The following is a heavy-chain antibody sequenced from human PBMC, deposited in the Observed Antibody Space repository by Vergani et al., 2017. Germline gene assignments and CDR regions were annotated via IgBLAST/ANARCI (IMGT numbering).Heavy chain of an antibody. CDR1: GFSFSGYW. CDR3: VRRDSSSPALDY. J-gene: IGHJ4*02. V-gene: IGHV3-74*01. Sequence: EVQLVESGGGLIHPGGSLRLSCEGSGFSFSGYWMHWVRQSPEKGLVWVSRIKSDGSITNYADSVKGRFTISRDNAKNTLYLEMNSLRGDDTAIYYCVRRDSSSPALDYWGQGTLVTVSS. CDR2: IKSDGSIT. D-gene: IGHD6-6*01.